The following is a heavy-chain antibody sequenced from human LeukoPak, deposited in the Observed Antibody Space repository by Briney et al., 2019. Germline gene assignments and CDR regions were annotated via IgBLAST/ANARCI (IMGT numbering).Heavy chain of an antibody. D-gene: IGHD2/OR15-2a*01. Sequence: GGSLRLSCAASGFTFRNHDMHWIRQAPGKGLEWVAIIWYDGGNKYYAASVNGRFTISRDNSKNTLYLQMNSLRDDDTAVYYCVRDRGALQYFDYWGQGTLVTVSS. J-gene: IGHJ4*02. CDR2: IWYDGGNK. CDR1: GFTFRNHD. V-gene: IGHV3-33*01. CDR3: VRDRGALQYFDY.